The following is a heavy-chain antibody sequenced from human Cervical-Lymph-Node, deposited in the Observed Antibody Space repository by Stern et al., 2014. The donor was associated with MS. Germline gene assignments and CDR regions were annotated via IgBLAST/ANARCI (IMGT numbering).Heavy chain of an antibody. J-gene: IGHJ4*02. V-gene: IGHV1-3*04. CDR1: GYMFPSYA. CDR2: INTDSGDT. CDR3: ARDRYVSSLGAFDY. Sequence: QLVQSGAEVTKPGASVKISCKTSGYMFPSYAMHWVRQAPGQRLEWMGWINTDSGDTKYAQNLQGRFTITRDTSARTVYMELRSLTSEDTAVYFCARDRYVSSLGAFDYWGQGTLVTVTS. D-gene: IGHD3-16*02.